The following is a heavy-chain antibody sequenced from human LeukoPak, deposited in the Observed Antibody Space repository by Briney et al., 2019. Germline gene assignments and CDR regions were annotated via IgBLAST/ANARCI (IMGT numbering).Heavy chain of an antibody. CDR2: TYYSGST. J-gene: IGHJ4*02. D-gene: IGHD5-12*01. CDR3: ARGNLVATLYFDY. Sequence: SETLSLTCTVSGGSISSYYWSWIRQPPGKGLEWIGYTYYSGSTNYNPSLKSRVTISVDTSKNQFPLKLSSVTAADTAVYYCARGNLVATLYFDYWGQGALVTVSS. V-gene: IGHV4-59*01. CDR1: GGSISSYY.